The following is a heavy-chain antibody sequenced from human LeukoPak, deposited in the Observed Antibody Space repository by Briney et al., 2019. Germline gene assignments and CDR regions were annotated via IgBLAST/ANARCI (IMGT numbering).Heavy chain of an antibody. CDR3: ARGALWFGEYYFDY. CDR2: IYYSGST. Sequence: SETLSLTCTVSGGSISSYHWSWIRQPPGKGLEWIGYIYYSGSTNYNPSLKSRVTISVDTSKNQFSLKLSSVTAADTAVYYCARGALWFGEYYFDYWGQGTLVTVSS. D-gene: IGHD3-10*01. CDR1: GGSISSYH. V-gene: IGHV4-59*01. J-gene: IGHJ4*02.